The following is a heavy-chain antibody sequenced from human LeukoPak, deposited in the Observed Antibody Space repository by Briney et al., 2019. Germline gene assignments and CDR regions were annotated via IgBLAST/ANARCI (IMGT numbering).Heavy chain of an antibody. D-gene: IGHD3-16*02. J-gene: IGHJ4*02. CDR3: ARDLGVQGELSTIDY. CDR2: INTNTGNP. Sequence: GASVKVSCKASGYTFTNYSVNWVRQAPGQGLEWMGWINTNTGNPTYGQGFTGRFVFSLDTSVSTAYLQISSLKAEDTAVYYCARDLGVQGELSTIDYWGQGTLVTVSS. CDR1: GYTFTNYS. V-gene: IGHV7-4-1*02.